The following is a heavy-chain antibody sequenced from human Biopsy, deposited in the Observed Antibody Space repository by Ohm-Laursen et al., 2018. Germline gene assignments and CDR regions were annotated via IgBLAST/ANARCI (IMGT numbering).Heavy chain of an antibody. J-gene: IGHJ2*01. CDR3: ASAGYNPDWNFDL. V-gene: IGHV4-59*12. CDR2: IYFTGRT. D-gene: IGHD5-24*01. Sequence: SQTLSLTCTVSGGPIDSYYWSWIRQPPGKALEWIGYIYFTGRTSYNPSLKSRVTMSVNTSKKQFSLRLSSVTVADTAVYYCASAGYNPDWNFDLWGRGTRVTVSS. CDR1: GGPIDSYY.